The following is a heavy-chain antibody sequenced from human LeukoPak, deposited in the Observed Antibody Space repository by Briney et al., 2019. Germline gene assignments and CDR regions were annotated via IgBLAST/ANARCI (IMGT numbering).Heavy chain of an antibody. J-gene: IGHJ4*01. CDR3: TPPPGRIPLGELSPADY. Sequence: PGGSLRLSCAASGFTFSNAWMSWVRQAPGKGLEWVGRIKSKTDGGTTDYAAPVKGRFTISRDDSKNTLYLQMNSLKTEDTAVYFLTPPPGRIPLGELSPADYWGQGTLVTVSS. D-gene: IGHD3-16*02. V-gene: IGHV3-15*01. CDR2: IKSKTDGGTT. CDR1: GFTFSNAW.